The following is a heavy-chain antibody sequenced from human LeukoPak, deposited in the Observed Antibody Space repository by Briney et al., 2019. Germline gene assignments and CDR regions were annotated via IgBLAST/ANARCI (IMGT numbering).Heavy chain of an antibody. D-gene: IGHD4-17*01. V-gene: IGHV4-61*01. J-gene: IGHJ6*03. CDR1: GGSVSSGSYY. CDR2: IYYSGST. Sequence: SETLSLTCTVSGGSVSSGSYYWSWIRQPPGKGLEWIGYIYYSGSTNYSPSLKSRVTISVDTSKNQFSLKLSSVTAADTAVYYCAGDYEAYYYYMDVWGKGTTVTVSS. CDR3: AGDYEAYYYYMDV.